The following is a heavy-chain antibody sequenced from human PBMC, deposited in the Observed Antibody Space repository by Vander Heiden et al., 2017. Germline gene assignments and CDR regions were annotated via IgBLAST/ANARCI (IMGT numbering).Heavy chain of an antibody. J-gene: IGHJ4*02. CDR3: ARAGFFRFDY. CDR2: MNSDGSTT. CDR1: GFTVSSSW. V-gene: IGHV3-74*01. Sequence: EVQLVESGGGLVQPGGSLRLSCVDCGFTVSSSWMHGVRQGPGTRLGWISRMNSDGSTTDYADSVKGRFTISRDNAKNTLYLQMNGLRAEDTAVYYCARAGFFRFDYWGQGILVTVSS. D-gene: IGHD3-3*01.